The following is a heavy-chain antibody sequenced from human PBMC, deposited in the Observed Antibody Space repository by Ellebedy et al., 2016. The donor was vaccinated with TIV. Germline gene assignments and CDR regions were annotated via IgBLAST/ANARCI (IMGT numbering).Heavy chain of an antibody. CDR3: ANHWAYYYGSGSYYNPPGY. V-gene: IGHV3-23*01. CDR2: FSAGGGT. J-gene: IGHJ4*02. CDR1: GFTFTNFA. Sequence: GESLKISCAASGFTFTNFAVSWVRQAPGKGLEWVPTFSAGGGTYYADSVKGRFTISRDISKNSLYLQMNSLRAEDTAVYYCANHWAYYYGSGSYYNPPGYWGQGSLVTVSS. D-gene: IGHD3-10*01.